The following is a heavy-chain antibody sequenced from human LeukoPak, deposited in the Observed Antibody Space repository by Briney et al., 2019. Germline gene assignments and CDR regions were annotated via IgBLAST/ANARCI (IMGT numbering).Heavy chain of an antibody. CDR1: GFTFSSYG. J-gene: IGHJ5*02. CDR3: AKDRGSIVVVPAAINFPFDP. CDR2: IRYDGSNK. V-gene: IGHV3-30*02. Sequence: GGSLRLSCAASGFTFSSYGMHWVRQAPGKGLEWVAFIRYDGSNKYYADSVKGRFTISRDNSKNTLYLQMNSLRAEDTAVYYCAKDRGSIVVVPAAINFPFDPWGQGTLVTVSS. D-gene: IGHD2-2*02.